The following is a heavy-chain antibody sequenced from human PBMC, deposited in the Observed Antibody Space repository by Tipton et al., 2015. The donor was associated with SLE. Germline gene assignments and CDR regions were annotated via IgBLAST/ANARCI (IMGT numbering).Heavy chain of an antibody. J-gene: IGHJ4*02. CDR2: VYYTGNT. CDR3: ARAPRYYYDSSYFDY. D-gene: IGHD3-22*01. CDR1: GDSISSSSYY. V-gene: IGHV4-39*07. Sequence: TLSLTCIVSGDSISSSSYYWGWIRQPPGKGLEWVGTVYYTGNTFYNPSLKSRVTISVDTSKNQFSLKLSSVTAADTAVYYCARAPRYYYDSSYFDYWGQGTLVTVSS.